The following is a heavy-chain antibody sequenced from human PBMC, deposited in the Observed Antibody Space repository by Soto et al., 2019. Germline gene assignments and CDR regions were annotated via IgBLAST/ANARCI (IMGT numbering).Heavy chain of an antibody. D-gene: IGHD1-26*01. Sequence: HVQLGQSGAEVKKPGSSVKVSCKASGGTFSSYAISWVRQAPGQGLEWMGGIIPIFGTATYAQTSQGRVTITADESTSTAYMELRSLRSEDTAVYSCASDRSYSYSGSDYFDYWGQGTLVTVSS. CDR1: GGTFSSYA. J-gene: IGHJ4*02. CDR2: IIPIFGTA. V-gene: IGHV1-69*12. CDR3: ASDRSYSYSGSDYFDY.